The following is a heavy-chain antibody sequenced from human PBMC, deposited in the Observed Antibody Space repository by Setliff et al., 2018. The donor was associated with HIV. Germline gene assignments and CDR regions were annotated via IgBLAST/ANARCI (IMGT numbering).Heavy chain of an antibody. CDR2: IYHSGST. D-gene: IGHD6-19*01. V-gene: IGHV4-38-2*01. J-gene: IGHJ4*02. Sequence: PSETLSLTCAVSGYSISSGYYWGWIRQPPGKGLEWIGSIYHSGSTYYNPSLKSRVTISVDTSKNQFSLKLTSLTAADTAVYYCARSSMAGFDYWGQGKRVTVSS. CDR1: GYSISSGYY. CDR3: ARSSMAGFDY.